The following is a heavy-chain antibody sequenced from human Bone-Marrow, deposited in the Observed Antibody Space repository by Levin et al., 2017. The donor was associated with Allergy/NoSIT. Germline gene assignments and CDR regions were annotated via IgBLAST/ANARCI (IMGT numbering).Heavy chain of an antibody. CDR2: IKSKTDGGTT. Sequence: PGGSLRLSCAASGFTFSNAWMSWVRQAPGKGLEWVGRIKSKTDGGTTDYAAPVKGRFTISRDDSKNTLYLQMNSLKTEDTAVYYCTTDLLWFRELLLTLDFDYWGQGTLVTVSS. CDR3: TTDLLWFRELLLTLDFDY. V-gene: IGHV3-15*01. CDR1: GFTFSNAW. D-gene: IGHD3-10*01. J-gene: IGHJ4*02.